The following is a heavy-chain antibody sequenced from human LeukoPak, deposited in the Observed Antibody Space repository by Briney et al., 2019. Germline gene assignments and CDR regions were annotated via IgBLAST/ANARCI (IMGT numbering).Heavy chain of an antibody. CDR3: AKGASIAVAGTLDY. V-gene: IGHV3-9*01. J-gene: IGHJ4*02. CDR2: ISWNSGSI. D-gene: IGHD6-19*01. Sequence: GGSLRLSCAVSGFTLDDYAMHWVRHAPGKGLEWVSGISWNSGSIDYADSVKGRFTISRDNAKNSLYLQMNSLRAEDTALYYCAKGASIAVAGTLDYWGQGTLVTVSS. CDR1: GFTLDDYA.